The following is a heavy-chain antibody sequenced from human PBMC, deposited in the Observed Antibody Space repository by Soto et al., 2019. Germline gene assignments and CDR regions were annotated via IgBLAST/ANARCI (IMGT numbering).Heavy chain of an antibody. D-gene: IGHD6-19*01. V-gene: IGHV3-30*18. J-gene: IGHJ4*02. CDR2: ISYDGSNK. Sequence: GGSLRLSCAASGFTFSSYGMHWVRQAPGKGLEWVAVISYDGSNKYYADSVKGRFTISRDNSKNTLYLQMNSLRAGDTAVYYCAKSTAVAVLVGLLDYWGQGTLVTVSS. CDR1: GFTFSSYG. CDR3: AKSTAVAVLVGLLDY.